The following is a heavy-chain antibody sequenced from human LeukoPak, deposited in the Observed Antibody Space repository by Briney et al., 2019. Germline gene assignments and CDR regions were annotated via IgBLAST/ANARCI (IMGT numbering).Heavy chain of an antibody. V-gene: IGHV3-43*01. CDR1: GFTFDDYT. CDR2: ISWDGGNT. Sequence: GGSLRLSCAASGFTFDDYTMHWVRQAPGKGLEWVSLISWDGGNTYYADSVKGRFTISRDNSKSSLYLQMNSLRTEDTALYYCAKAATTFRAFDYWGQGTLVTVSS. J-gene: IGHJ4*02. D-gene: IGHD5-12*01. CDR3: AKAATTFRAFDY.